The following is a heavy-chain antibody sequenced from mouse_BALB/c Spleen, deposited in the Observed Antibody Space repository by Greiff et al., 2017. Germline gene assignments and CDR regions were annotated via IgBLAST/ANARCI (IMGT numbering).Heavy chain of an antibody. CDR2: INPGSGGT. CDR3: ARGVTTVYFDY. CDR1: GYAFTNYL. Sequence: QVQLQQSGAELVRPGTSVKVSCKASGYAFTNYLIEWVKQRPGQGLEWIGVINPGSGGTNYNEKFKGKATLAADKSSSTAYMHLNSLTSEDSAVYYSARGVTTVYFDYWGQGTTLTVSS. V-gene: IGHV1-54*01. J-gene: IGHJ2*01. D-gene: IGHD1-1*01.